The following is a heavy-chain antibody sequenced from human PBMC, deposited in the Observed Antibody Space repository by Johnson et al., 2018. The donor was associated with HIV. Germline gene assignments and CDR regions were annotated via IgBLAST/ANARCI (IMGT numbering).Heavy chain of an antibody. CDR3: ANTYYYDSSGYSGAFDL. CDR2: TNSDGSST. CDR1: GFTLSSYW. D-gene: IGHD3-22*01. Sequence: VQLVESGGGLVQPGGSLRLSCVASGFTLSSYWIHWVRRAPGKGLVWVSRTNSDGSSTSYADSVKGRFTISRDNAKNTLYLQMNSLRAEDTAVYYCANTYYYDSSGYSGAFDLWGQGTMVTVSS. J-gene: IGHJ3*01. V-gene: IGHV3-74*02.